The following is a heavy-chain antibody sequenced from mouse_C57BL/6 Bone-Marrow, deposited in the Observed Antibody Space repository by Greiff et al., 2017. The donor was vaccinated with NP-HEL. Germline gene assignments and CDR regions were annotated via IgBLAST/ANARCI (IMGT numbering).Heavy chain of an antibody. J-gene: IGHJ4*01. Sequence: VKLQQSGAELVKPGASVKLSCKASGYTFTEYTIHWVKQRSGQGLEWIGWFYPGSGSIKYNEKFKDKATLTADKSSSTVYMELSRLTSEDSAVYFCARHEEKRLRRDYAMDYWGQGTSVTVSS. CDR1: GYTFTEYT. D-gene: IGHD2-4*01. CDR2: FYPGSGSI. CDR3: ARHEEKRLRRDYAMDY. V-gene: IGHV1-62-2*01.